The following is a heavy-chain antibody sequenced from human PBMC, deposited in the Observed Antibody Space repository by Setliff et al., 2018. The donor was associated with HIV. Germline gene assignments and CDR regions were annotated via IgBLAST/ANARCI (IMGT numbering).Heavy chain of an antibody. J-gene: IGHJ4*02. CDR2: INPGGSEK. D-gene: IGHD1-26*01. CDR3: ARDSGTTAGATGPGY. Sequence: GGSLRLSCAVSGFTFSGYWMTWVRQAPGKGLEWVASINPGGSEKWYVDSVKGRFTISGDNTKNSLYLQMNSLTAEDTAVYYCARDSGTTAGATGPGYWGQGTLVTVSS. V-gene: IGHV3-7*01. CDR1: GFTFSGYW.